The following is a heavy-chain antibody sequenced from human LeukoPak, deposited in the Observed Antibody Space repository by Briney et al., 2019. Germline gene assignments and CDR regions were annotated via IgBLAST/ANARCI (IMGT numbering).Heavy chain of an antibody. J-gene: IGHJ4*02. D-gene: IGHD3-10*01. CDR3: ARGLPGGSGSYLDYFDC. Sequence: ASVKVSCKASGYTFTSYYMHWVRQAPGQGLEWMGLINPSGGTTSYAQKFQGRVTMTRDTSTSTVYMELSSLRSEDTAVYYCARGLPGGSGSYLDYFDCWGQGTLVTVSS. CDR2: INPSGGTT. CDR1: GYTFTSYY. V-gene: IGHV1-46*01.